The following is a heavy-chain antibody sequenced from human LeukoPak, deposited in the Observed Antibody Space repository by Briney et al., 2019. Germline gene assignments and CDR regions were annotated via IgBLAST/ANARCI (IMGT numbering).Heavy chain of an antibody. CDR2: IEQDGSQR. J-gene: IGHJ4*02. CDR1: GFTFGSYW. D-gene: IGHD4-17*01. CDR3: ARDRTVTTFDS. Sequence: GGSLRLSCAASGFTFGSYWMSWVRQAPGKGLEWVANIEQDGSQRYYVGSVKGRFTISRDNAKNSLYLQMISLRVEDTALYYCARDRTVTTFDSWGQGTLVTVSS. V-gene: IGHV3-7*01.